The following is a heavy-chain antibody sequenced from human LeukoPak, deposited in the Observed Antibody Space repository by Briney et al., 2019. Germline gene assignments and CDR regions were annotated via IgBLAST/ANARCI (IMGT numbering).Heavy chain of an antibody. J-gene: IGHJ6*04. D-gene: IGHD3-9*01. CDR1: GFTFSDYY. Sequence: PGGSLRLSCAASGFTFSDYYMSWIRQAPGKGLEWVSYISSSSSYTNYADSVKGRFTISRDNAKNSLYLQMNSLRAEDTAVYYCARDQESDILTGPSTSGMDAWGKGTTVTVSS. V-gene: IGHV3-11*06. CDR3: ARDQESDILTGPSTSGMDA. CDR2: ISSSSSYT.